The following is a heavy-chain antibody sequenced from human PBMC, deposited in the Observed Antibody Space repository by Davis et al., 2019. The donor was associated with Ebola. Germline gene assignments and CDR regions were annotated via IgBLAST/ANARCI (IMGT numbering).Heavy chain of an antibody. J-gene: IGHJ5*02. CDR3: ARHSGVFTMIVVVITSGWFDP. V-gene: IGHV4-59*08. CDR2: IYYSGST. D-gene: IGHD3-22*01. Sequence: MPGGSLRLSCTVSGGSISSYYWSWIRQPPGKGLEWIGYIYYSGSTYYNPSLKSRVTISVDRSKNQFSLKLSSVTAADTAVYYCARHSGVFTMIVVVITSGWFDPWGQGTLVTVSS. CDR1: GGSISSYY.